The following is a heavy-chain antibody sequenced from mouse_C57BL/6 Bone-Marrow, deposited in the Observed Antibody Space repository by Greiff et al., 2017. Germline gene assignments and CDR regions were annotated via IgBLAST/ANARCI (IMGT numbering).Heavy chain of an antibody. CDR3: ARGLLRNY. V-gene: IGHV1-26*01. CDR2: INPNYGGT. CDR1: GYTFTDYY. J-gene: IGHJ2*01. Sequence: EVQLQQSGPELVKPGASVKISCKASGYTFTDYYMNWVKQSHGKSLEWIGDINPNYGGTSYNQKFKGKATLTVDKSSSTAYMELRSLTSEDSAVYYCARGLLRNYWGQGTTVTVSS. D-gene: IGHD2-3*01.